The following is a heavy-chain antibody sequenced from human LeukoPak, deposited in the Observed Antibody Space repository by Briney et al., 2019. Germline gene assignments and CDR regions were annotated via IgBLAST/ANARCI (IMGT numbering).Heavy chain of an antibody. Sequence: SETLSLTCAVYGGSFSGYYGSWIRQPPGKGLECIGIIYSSGNTYSNPSLNSRVTLSVDTSKSHFSLKLRSVTAADTAVYYCAGGFAAAATFDYWGQGALVTVSS. V-gene: IGHV4-34*01. J-gene: IGHJ4*02. CDR3: AGGFAAAATFDY. CDR1: GGSFSGYY. D-gene: IGHD6-13*01. CDR2: IYSSGNT.